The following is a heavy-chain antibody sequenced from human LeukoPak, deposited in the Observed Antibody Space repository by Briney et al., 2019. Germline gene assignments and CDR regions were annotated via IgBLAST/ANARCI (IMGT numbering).Heavy chain of an antibody. J-gene: IGHJ4*02. CDR2: IYYSGST. Sequence: PSETLSLTCTVSGGSISSGGYYWSWIRQHPGKGLEWIGYIYYSGSTYYNPSLKSRVTISVDTSKNQFSLKLSSVTAADTAVYYCARDKAGTVDYWGQGTLVTVSS. CDR3: ARDKAGTVDY. D-gene: IGHD6-13*01. CDR1: GGSISSGGYY. V-gene: IGHV4-31*03.